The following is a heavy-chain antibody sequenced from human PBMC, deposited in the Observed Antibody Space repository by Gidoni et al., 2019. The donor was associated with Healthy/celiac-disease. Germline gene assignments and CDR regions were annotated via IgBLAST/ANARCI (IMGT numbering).Heavy chain of an antibody. V-gene: IGHV3-30*04. Sequence: QVQLVESGGGVVQPGRSLRLACAASGFNFSSYAMHWVRKAPGKGLEWVSVISYDGRNKYYADSVKGRFTISRDNSKNTLYLQMNSLRAEDTAVYYCARVVGAITDAFDIWGQGTMVTVSS. CDR3: ARVVGAITDAFDI. J-gene: IGHJ3*02. D-gene: IGHD1-26*01. CDR2: ISYDGRNK. CDR1: GFNFSSYA.